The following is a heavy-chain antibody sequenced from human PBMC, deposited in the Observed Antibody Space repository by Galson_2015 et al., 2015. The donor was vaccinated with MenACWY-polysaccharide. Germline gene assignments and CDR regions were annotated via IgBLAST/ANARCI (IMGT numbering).Heavy chain of an antibody. CDR2: IYTSGST. J-gene: IGHJ4*02. CDR1: GVSISSYS. Sequence: ETLSLTCTVPGVSISSYSWSWIRQPAGKGLEWIGRIYTSGSTNYNPSLKSRFTMSVDTSKNHFSLKLSSVTAADTAVYYCARGSRETYNGMLDDYFDYWGQGTLVTVSS. D-gene: IGHD1-14*01. CDR3: ARGSRETYNGMLDDYFDY. V-gene: IGHV4-4*07.